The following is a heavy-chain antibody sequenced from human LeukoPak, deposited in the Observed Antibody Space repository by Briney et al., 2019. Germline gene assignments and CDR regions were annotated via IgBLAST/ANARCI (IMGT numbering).Heavy chain of an antibody. Sequence: GGSLRLSCAASGFTVSSNYMSWVRQAPGKGLEWVSVIYSGGSTYYADSVKGRFTISRDNSKNTLYLQMNSLRAEDTAVYYCARDRLSGWYYYGMDVWGQGTTVTVSS. CDR3: ARDRLSGWYYYGMDV. J-gene: IGHJ6*02. D-gene: IGHD6-19*01. CDR1: GFTVSSNY. V-gene: IGHV3-53*01. CDR2: IYSGGST.